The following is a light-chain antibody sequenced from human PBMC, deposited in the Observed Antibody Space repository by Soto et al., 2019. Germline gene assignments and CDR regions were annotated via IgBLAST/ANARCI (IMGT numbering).Light chain of an antibody. V-gene: IGLV2-18*01. Sequence: QSVLTQPPSVSGAPGQSVTISCTGTSSGVGSYNCVSWYQQPPGTAPKLMMYEVSNRASGVPDRFSGSKSGNTASLTISALQAEDDADYYCSLYPSSSTSWVFGGGTQVTLL. CDR1: SSGVGSYNC. J-gene: IGLJ3*02. CDR2: EVS. CDR3: SLYPSSSTSWV.